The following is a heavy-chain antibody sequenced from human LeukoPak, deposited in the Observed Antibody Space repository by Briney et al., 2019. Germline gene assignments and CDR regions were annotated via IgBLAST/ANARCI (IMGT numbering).Heavy chain of an antibody. CDR3: AKGRSGVVVAALNY. CDR2: ISGSGDST. V-gene: IGHV3-23*01. J-gene: IGHJ4*02. CDR1: GFTFSSYA. Sequence: GSLRLSCAASGFTFSSYAMSWVRQAPGKGLEWVSTISGSGDSTYYADSVKGRFTISRDNSKNTLYLQMNSLRADDTAVYYCAKGRSGVVVAALNYWGQGTPVTVSS. D-gene: IGHD2-15*01.